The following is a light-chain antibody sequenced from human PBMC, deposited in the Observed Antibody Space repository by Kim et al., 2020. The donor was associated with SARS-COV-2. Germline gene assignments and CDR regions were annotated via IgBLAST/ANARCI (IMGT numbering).Light chain of an antibody. CDR3: NSRDSHDNVV. CDR2: GNN. Sequence: AMGHTVRSTCQGDSLSSYFVTWSQQKPGPAPILVIYGNNNRPSGIPDRFSGSSSGNTASLTIPGTQAGDEADYYCNSRDSHDNVVFGGGAQLTVL. J-gene: IGLJ2*01. CDR1: SLSSYF. V-gene: IGLV3-19*01.